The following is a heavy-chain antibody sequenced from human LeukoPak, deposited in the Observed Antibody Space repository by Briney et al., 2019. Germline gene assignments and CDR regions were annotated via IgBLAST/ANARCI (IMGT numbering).Heavy chain of an antibody. Sequence: ASVKVSCKASGYTFTGYYMHWVRQAPGQGREWMGRINPNSGGTNYAQKFQGRVTMTRDTSISTAYMELSRLRSDDTAVYYCARGRGYYDSSGYFDYWGQGTLVTVSS. CDR2: INPNSGGT. CDR3: ARGRGYYDSSGYFDY. J-gene: IGHJ4*02. V-gene: IGHV1-2*02. CDR1: GYTFTGYY. D-gene: IGHD3-22*01.